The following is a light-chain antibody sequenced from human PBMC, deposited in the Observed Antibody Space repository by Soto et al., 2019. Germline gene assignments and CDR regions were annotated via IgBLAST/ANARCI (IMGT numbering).Light chain of an antibody. CDR2: DAS. CDR3: QQYSSYSAWT. Sequence: DIQMTQSPSTLSASIGARVTITCRSSQSINTWLAWHQQKPGKAPKLLIYDASSLQSGVPPRFSGSGSGTEFTLTIRSLQPDDIATYYCQQYSSYSAWTFGEGTKVDIK. J-gene: IGKJ1*01. CDR1: QSINTW. V-gene: IGKV1-5*01.